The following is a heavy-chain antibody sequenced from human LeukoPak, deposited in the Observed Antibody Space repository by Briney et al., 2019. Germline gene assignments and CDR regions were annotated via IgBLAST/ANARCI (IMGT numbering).Heavy chain of an antibody. CDR2: IYSDNT. CDR1: GFTVSSNS. CDR3: AKDGYSSGWPYYFDH. Sequence: GGSLRLSCTVSGFTVSSNSMSWVRQAPGKGLEWVSFIYSDNTHYSDSVKGRFTISRDNSKNTLYLQMNSLRAEDTAVYYCAKDGYSSGWPYYFDHWGQGTLVTVSS. D-gene: IGHD6-19*01. J-gene: IGHJ4*02. V-gene: IGHV3-53*01.